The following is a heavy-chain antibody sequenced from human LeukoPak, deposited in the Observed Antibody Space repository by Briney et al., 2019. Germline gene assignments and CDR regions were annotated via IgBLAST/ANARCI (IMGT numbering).Heavy chain of an antibody. CDR2: IYYSGST. Sequence: SETLSLTCTVSGGSISSYYWSWIRQPPGKGLEWIGYIYYSGSTNYNPSLESRVTISVDTSKNQFSLKLSSVTAADTAVYYCARVLNGGAFDIWGQGTMVTVSS. CDR3: ARVLNGGAFDI. D-gene: IGHD3-10*01. J-gene: IGHJ3*02. CDR1: GGSISSYY. V-gene: IGHV4-59*01.